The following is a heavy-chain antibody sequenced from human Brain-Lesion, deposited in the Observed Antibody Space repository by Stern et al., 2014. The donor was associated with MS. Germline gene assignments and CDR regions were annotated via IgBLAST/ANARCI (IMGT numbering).Heavy chain of an antibody. D-gene: IGHD1-26*01. CDR2: FDPEDGET. CDR3: ATLSPGAGGNYYRHFDY. Sequence: QVQLGQSGAEVKKPGASVKVSCKVSGYTLTELSMPWVRQAPRKGLEWMGGFDPEDGETIYAQKFQGRFTMTEDTSTDTAYMELSSLRSEDTAVYYCATLSPGAGGNYYRHFDYWGQGTLVTVSS. V-gene: IGHV1-24*01. CDR1: GYTLTELS. J-gene: IGHJ4*02.